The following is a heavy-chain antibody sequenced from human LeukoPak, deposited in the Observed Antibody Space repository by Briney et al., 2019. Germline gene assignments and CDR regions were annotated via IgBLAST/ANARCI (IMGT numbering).Heavy chain of an antibody. V-gene: IGHV3-23*01. J-gene: IGHJ4*02. CDR2: ISGSGGST. D-gene: IGHD3-9*01. CDR3: AKGIYDILTGNPTDY. CDR1: GFTFSSYA. Sequence: PGGSLRLSCAASGFTFSSYAMSWVRQAPGKGLEWVSAISGSGGSTYYADSVKGRFTISRDNSKNTLYLQMNSLRAEDTAVYYCAKGIYDILTGNPTDYWGQGTLVTVSS.